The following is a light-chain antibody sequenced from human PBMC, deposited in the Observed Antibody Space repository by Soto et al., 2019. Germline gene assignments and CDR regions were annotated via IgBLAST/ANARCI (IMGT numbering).Light chain of an antibody. CDR2: ANT. CDR3: QSYDSSLSAYV. J-gene: IGLJ1*01. V-gene: IGLV1-40*01. Sequence: QSSLTKAPSVSGAPGQRVTFSCTGGSSNIGAGYDVHWYQQFPGTAPKLLIYANTNRPSGVPDRFSGSKSGTSASLAITGLQAEDEADYYCQSYDSSLSAYVFGTGTKVTVL. CDR1: SSNIGAGYD.